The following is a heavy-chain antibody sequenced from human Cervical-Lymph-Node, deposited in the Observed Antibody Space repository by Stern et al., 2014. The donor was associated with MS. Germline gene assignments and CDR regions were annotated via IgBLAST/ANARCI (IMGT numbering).Heavy chain of an antibody. Sequence: QVTLRESGPAVVKPTQTLTLTCTFSGFSISSDGMCVTWIRQPPGKALEWLGIIDWTNDKYYNTSLKTTLTISKDTPKNQVVLTMTNIDPMDTATYYCARMVGATGYYYDVDVWGQGTTVTVSS. CDR2: IDWTNDK. CDR3: ARMVGATGYYYDVDV. CDR1: GFSISSDGMC. D-gene: IGHD1-26*01. J-gene: IGHJ6*02. V-gene: IGHV2-70*01.